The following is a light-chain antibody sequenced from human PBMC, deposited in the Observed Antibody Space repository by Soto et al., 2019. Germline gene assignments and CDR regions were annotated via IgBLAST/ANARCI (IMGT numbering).Light chain of an antibody. J-gene: IGLJ3*02. CDR3: ASWDDSLNGWV. V-gene: IGLV1-44*01. Sequence: QAVLTQPPSASGTPGQRVAISCSGSSSDIGSNTVNWYQHLPGTAPQLLMYSDNQRPSGVPDRFSGSKSGTSASLAISGLQSEDEGDYYCASWDDSLNGWVFGGGTKLPS. CDR1: SSDIGSNT. CDR2: SDN.